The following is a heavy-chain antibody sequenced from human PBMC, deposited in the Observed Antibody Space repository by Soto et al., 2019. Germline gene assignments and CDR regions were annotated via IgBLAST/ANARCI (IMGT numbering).Heavy chain of an antibody. J-gene: IGHJ4*02. CDR2: INANTGAT. CDR1: GHTSRNNG. V-gene: IGHV1-18*01. Sequence: QVRLVQSGAEVGQPGASVKVSCKASGHTSRNNGISWVRQAPGQGLEWMGFINANTGATNYARKFRGRLTLTTDTFTRKVDMEMRSVSSDDKAVYYCGRDEAQWDQRFVDYCGQGTLVTVSS. CDR3: GRDEAQWDQRFVDY. D-gene: IGHD1-26*01.